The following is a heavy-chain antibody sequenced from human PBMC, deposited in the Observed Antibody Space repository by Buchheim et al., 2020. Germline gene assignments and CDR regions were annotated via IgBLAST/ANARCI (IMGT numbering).Heavy chain of an antibody. J-gene: IGHJ4*02. CDR3: AKDQSGLLWFGELRSPHGY. Sequence: EVQLLESGGGLVQPGGSLRLSCAASGFTFSSYAMSWVRQAPGKGLEWVSAISGSGGSTYYADSVKGRFTISRDNSKNTLYLQMNSLRAEDTAVYYCAKDQSGLLWFGELRSPHGYWGQGTL. V-gene: IGHV3-23*01. CDR1: GFTFSSYA. D-gene: IGHD3-10*01. CDR2: ISGSGGST.